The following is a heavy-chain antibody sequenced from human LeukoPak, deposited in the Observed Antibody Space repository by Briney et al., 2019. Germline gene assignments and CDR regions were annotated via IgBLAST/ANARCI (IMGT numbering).Heavy chain of an antibody. V-gene: IGHV3-53*01. J-gene: IGHJ4*02. CDR2: IYSTANT. CDR3: ARDWGFDY. Sequence: GGSLRLSCAASGFSFNSHAMSWVRQAPGKGLEWVSIIYSTANTYYADSVKGRFTISRDNSKNTLYLQMNSLRVEDTAVYYCARDWGFDYWGQGTLVTVSS. CDR1: GFSFNSHA. D-gene: IGHD3-16*01.